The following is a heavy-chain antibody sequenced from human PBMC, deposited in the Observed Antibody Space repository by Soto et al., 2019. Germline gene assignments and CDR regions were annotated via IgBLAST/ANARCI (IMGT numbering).Heavy chain of an antibody. D-gene: IGHD2-15*01. V-gene: IGHV3-30-3*01. J-gene: IGHJ4*02. Sequence: QVQLVESGGGVVQPGRSLRLSCAASAFTFSSYSMHWVRQAPDMGLEWVAFISYDGSNKYYADSVKGRFTISRDNSKNTLYLQMNSLRAEDTAVYYCARDRQKALVVVAATGGFDYWGQGTLVTVS. CDR3: ARDRQKALVVVAATGGFDY. CDR1: AFTFSSYS. CDR2: ISYDGSNK.